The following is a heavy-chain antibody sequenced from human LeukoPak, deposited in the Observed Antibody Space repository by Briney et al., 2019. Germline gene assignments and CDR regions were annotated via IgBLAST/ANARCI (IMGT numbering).Heavy chain of an antibody. CDR3: AKDPRDGYPNWFDP. D-gene: IGHD5-24*01. V-gene: IGHV3-23*01. CDR1: GFTFSSYG. Sequence: GGTLRLSCAASGFTFSSYGMSWVRQAPGKGLDWVSAISGSGGSTYYADSVKGRFTISRDNSKNTLYLQMNSLRAEDTAVYYCAKDPRDGYPNWFDPWGQGTLVTVSS. J-gene: IGHJ5*02. CDR2: ISGSGGST.